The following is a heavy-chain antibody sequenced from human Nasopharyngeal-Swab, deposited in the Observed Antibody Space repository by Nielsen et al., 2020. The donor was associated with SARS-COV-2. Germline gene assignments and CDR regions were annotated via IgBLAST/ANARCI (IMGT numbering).Heavy chain of an antibody. CDR2: IKSKADGGTA. CDR3: STPLLPIVAVGSRVDY. Sequence: GESLKISCAASGFTFSNAWMSWVRQAPGKGLEWVGRIKSKADGGTAEYAAPVKGRFTISRDDSQNTVYLQMNSLKTDDTAVYYCSTPLLPIVAVGSRVDYWGQGNLVTVST. V-gene: IGHV3-15*01. D-gene: IGHD6-13*01. J-gene: IGHJ4*02. CDR1: GFTFSNAW.